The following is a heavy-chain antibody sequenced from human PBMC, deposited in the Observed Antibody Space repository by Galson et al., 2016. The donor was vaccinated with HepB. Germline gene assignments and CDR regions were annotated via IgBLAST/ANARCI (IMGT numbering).Heavy chain of an antibody. Sequence: SETLSLTCTVSGGSFSSSDYYWDWIRQPPGKGLEWVGTIYYLGGTHYNPSLNSRVTMSVDTSKNQFSLELTSVTATDTAVYYCGRRRDYGGDHDAFDIWGRGTMVTVSS. J-gene: IGHJ3*02. CDR1: GGSFSSSDYY. CDR2: IYYLGGT. CDR3: GRRRDYGGDHDAFDI. D-gene: IGHD4-23*01. V-gene: IGHV4-39*01.